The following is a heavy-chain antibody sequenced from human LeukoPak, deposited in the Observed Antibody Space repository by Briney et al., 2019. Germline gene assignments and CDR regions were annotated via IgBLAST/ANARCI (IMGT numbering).Heavy chain of an antibody. V-gene: IGHV4-61*02. CDR1: GGSISSGSYY. D-gene: IGHD3-22*01. J-gene: IGHJ6*03. CDR2: IYSSGST. Sequence: SETLSLTCTVSGGSISSGSYYWSWIRQPAGKGLEWIGRIYSSGSTNYNPSLQSRVTMSVATSKNQFSLKLSSVTAADTAVYYCARVITLGSYYMDVWGKGTTVTISS. CDR3: ARVITLGSYYMDV.